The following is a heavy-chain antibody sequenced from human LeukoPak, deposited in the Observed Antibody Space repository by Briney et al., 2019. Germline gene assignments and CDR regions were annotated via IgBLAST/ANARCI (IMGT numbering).Heavy chain of an antibody. Sequence: GGSLKLSCAASGFTFSDSAIHWVRQASGKGLEWVGRIRSKPQSYATAYDESLKGRFTISRDDSKNTAYLQMSSLKIEDTAVYYCTRVGPSTVVDYWGQGTQVTVSS. CDR2: IRSKPQSYAT. D-gene: IGHD1-26*01. J-gene: IGHJ4*02. CDR3: TRVGPSTVVDY. V-gene: IGHV3-73*01. CDR1: GFTFSDSA.